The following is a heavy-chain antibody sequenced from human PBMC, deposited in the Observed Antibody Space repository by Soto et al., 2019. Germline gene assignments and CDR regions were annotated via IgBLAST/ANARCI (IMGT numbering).Heavy chain of an antibody. D-gene: IGHD5-18*01. V-gene: IGHV1-69*01. J-gene: IGHJ6*02. Sequence: QVQLVQSGAEVKKPGSSVKVSCKASGGTFSSYAISWVRQAPGQVLEWMGGIIPIFGTANYAQKFQGRVTITADESTSTAYMELSSLRSEDTAVYYCARSLGRMVTSYYGMDVWGQGTTVTVSS. CDR1: GGTFSSYA. CDR3: ARSLGRMVTSYYGMDV. CDR2: IIPIFGTA.